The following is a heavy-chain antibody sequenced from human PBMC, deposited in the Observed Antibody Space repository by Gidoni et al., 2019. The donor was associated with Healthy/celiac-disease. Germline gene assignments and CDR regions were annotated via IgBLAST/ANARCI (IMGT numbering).Heavy chain of an antibody. CDR1: GGSISSSGYY. Sequence: QLQLQESGPGLVKPSETLSLTCTVYGGSISSSGYYWGWLRQPPGKGLEWIGRIYYSGSTSYNPSLKSRVTISVDTSKNQFSLKLSSVTAADTAVYFCASPYCSGGSCYPEYFQHWGQGTLVTVSS. V-gene: IGHV4-39*01. CDR3: ASPYCSGGSCYPEYFQH. D-gene: IGHD2-15*01. J-gene: IGHJ1*01. CDR2: IYYSGST.